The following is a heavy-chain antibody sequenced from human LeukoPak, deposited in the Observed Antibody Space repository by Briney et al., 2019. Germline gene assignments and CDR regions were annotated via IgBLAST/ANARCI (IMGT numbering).Heavy chain of an antibody. Sequence: GGSLRLSCAASGFTFSSYAMSWVRQAPGKGLEWVSAISGSGGSTYYADSVKGRFTISRDNSKNTLYLQMNSLRAEDTGVYYCAKFGGYSSSWYSVGGFEYWGQGTLVTVSS. CDR3: AKFGGYSSSWYSVGGFEY. D-gene: IGHD6-13*01. V-gene: IGHV3-23*01. CDR1: GFTFSSYA. J-gene: IGHJ4*02. CDR2: ISGSGGST.